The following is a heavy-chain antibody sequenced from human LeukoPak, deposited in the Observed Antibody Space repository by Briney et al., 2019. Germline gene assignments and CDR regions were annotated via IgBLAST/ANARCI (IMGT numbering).Heavy chain of an antibody. CDR1: GGSISSYY. CDR2: IYYSGST. Sequence: SETLSLTCTVSGGSISSYYWSWIRQPPGKGLEWIGYIYYSGSTNYNPSLRSRVTTSVDTSKNQFSLKLSSVTAADTAVYYCAKSTYYYDTFVNAFDLWGQGTVVTVSS. D-gene: IGHD3-22*01. CDR3: AKSTYYYDTFVNAFDL. J-gene: IGHJ3*01. V-gene: IGHV4-59*12.